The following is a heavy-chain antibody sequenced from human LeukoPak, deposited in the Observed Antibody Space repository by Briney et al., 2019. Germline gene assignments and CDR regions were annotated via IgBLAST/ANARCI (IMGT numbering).Heavy chain of an antibody. V-gene: IGHV3-21*01. Sequence: GGSLRLSCAASGFTFSSYSMNWVRQAPGKGLEWVSSISSSSSYIYYADSVKGRFTISRDNAKNSLYLQMNSLRAEDTAVYYCARVPGITSAFGIWGQGTMVTVSS. D-gene: IGHD1-20*01. CDR3: ARVPGITSAFGI. J-gene: IGHJ3*02. CDR2: ISSSSSYI. CDR1: GFTFSSYS.